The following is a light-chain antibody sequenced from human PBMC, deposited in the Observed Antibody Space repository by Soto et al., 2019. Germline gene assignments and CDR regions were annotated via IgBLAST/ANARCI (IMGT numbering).Light chain of an antibody. J-gene: IGLJ3*02. CDR3: AAWDDNLRGVL. Sequence: QSGLTQPPSASGTPGQRIIISGSGSSSNIGRNTVNWYQHLPGRAPKVLIYRNSHRPTGVPDRFSGSQSGSSASLAISGLQSEDEADYYCAAWDDNLRGVLFGGGTKLTVL. V-gene: IGLV1-44*01. CDR1: SSNIGRNT. CDR2: RNS.